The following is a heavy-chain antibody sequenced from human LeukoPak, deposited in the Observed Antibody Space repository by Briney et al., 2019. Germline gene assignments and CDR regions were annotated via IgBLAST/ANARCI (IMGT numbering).Heavy chain of an antibody. CDR3: ARGFPAGYSDTFDI. V-gene: IGHV3-21*01. CDR2: ISSSSSYI. Sequence: GGSLRLSCAASGFTFSSYSMDWVRQTPGKGLEWVSSISSSSSYIYYADSVKGRFTISRDNAKNSLYLQMNSLRAEDTAVYYCARGFPAGYSDTFDIWGQGQWSPSLQ. CDR1: GFTFSSYS. J-gene: IGHJ3*02. D-gene: IGHD6-13*01.